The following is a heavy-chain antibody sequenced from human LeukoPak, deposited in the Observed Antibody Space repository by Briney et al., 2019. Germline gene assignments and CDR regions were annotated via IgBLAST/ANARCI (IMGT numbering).Heavy chain of an antibody. CDR1: GFTFSSYS. J-gene: IGHJ4*02. D-gene: IGHD3-10*01. CDR3: ARAGPYYFDN. Sequence: GGSLRLSCAASGFTFSSYSMNWVRQAPGKGLEWVSYISGGSSYIYYTDSVKGRFTISRDNAKNTLYLQMNSLRAEDTAVYYCARAGPYYFDNWGQGTLVTVSS. CDR2: ISGGSSYI. V-gene: IGHV3-21*05.